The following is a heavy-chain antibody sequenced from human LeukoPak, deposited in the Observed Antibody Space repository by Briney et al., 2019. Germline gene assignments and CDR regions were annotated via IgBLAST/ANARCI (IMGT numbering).Heavy chain of an antibody. J-gene: IGHJ4*02. Sequence: GASVKVSCKASGYTFTSYYMHWVRQAPGQGLEWMGIINPSGGGTSYAQKFQGRVTMTRDTSTSTVYMELSSLRSEDTAVYYCARDLPHCSGGSCYASYYFDYWGQGTLVTVSS. CDR2: INPSGGGT. D-gene: IGHD2-15*01. V-gene: IGHV1-46*01. CDR3: ARDLPHCSGGSCYASYYFDY. CDR1: GYTFTSYY.